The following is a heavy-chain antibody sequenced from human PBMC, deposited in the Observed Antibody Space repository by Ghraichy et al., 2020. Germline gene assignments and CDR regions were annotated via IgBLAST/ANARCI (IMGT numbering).Heavy chain of an antibody. CDR1: GDSMSPYY. Sequence: SETLSLTCTVSGDSMSPYYWSWIRQPPGKGLEWAGYIDYTGSTDYNPSLRGRVTISIDTAKNQVSLKLRSVTAADTAIYYCARGRVTTYAFKNWGQGTLVTVSS. J-gene: IGHJ1*01. CDR3: ARGRVTTYAFKN. CDR2: IDYTGST. V-gene: IGHV4-59*01. D-gene: IGHD4-17*01.